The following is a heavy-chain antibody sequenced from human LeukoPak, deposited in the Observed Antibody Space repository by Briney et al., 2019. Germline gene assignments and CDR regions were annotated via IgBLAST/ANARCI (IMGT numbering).Heavy chain of an antibody. V-gene: IGHV4-39*01. CDR2: IYYSGST. CDR3: AATGRYFDWLQFWAFDI. Sequence: SETLSLTCTFSGGSISSSSYYWGWIRQPPGKGLEWIGSIYYSGSTYYNPSLKSRVTISVDTSKNQFSLKLSSVTAADTAVYYCAATGRYFDWLQFWAFDIWGQGTMVTVSS. D-gene: IGHD3-9*01. J-gene: IGHJ3*02. CDR1: GGSISSSSYY.